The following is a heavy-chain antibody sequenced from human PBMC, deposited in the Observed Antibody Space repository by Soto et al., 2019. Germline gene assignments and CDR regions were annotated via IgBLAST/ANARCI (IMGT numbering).Heavy chain of an antibody. CDR2: IWYDGSNK. Sequence: QVQLVESGGGVVQPGRSLRLSCAASGFTFSSYGMHWVRQAPGKGLEWVAVIWYDGSNKYYADSVKGRFTISRDNAKNTMDMHMNSLRAEDPAVYDWARDGVTTIAGRYYYYTDVWGKGTTVTVSS. CDR3: ARDGVTTIAGRYYYYTDV. J-gene: IGHJ6*03. V-gene: IGHV3-33*01. CDR1: GFTFSSYG. D-gene: IGHD1-1*01.